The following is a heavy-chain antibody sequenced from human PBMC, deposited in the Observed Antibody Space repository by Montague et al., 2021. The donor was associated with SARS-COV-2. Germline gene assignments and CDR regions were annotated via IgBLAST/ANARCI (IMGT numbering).Heavy chain of an antibody. Sequence: SLRRSCAASGFTFSSYAMSWVRQAPGKGLEWVSGIVNNGRKSFYADSVKGRFVISRDNSDKMVYLQLNSLRAEDTAIYYCAKETAAIGNPLFDSWGQGTLITVSS. J-gene: IGHJ4*02. CDR3: AKETAAIGNPLFDS. CDR1: GFTFSSYA. V-gene: IGHV3-23*01. D-gene: IGHD4-23*01. CDR2: IVNNGRKS.